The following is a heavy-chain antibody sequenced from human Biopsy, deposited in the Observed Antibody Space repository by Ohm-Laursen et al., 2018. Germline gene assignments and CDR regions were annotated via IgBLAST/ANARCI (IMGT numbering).Heavy chain of an antibody. V-gene: IGHV4-4*07. J-gene: IGHJ5*02. Sequence: SDTLSLTCTVSGGSISNYYWSWIRQPAGKGLEWIGRIYSSGSTNYNPSLKSRVTMSVDTSKNQFSLILSSMTAAAAAVYYCAREPRIAAVAYFDPWGQGTLVTVSS. CDR2: IYSSGST. D-gene: IGHD6-13*01. CDR1: GGSISNYY. CDR3: AREPRIAAVAYFDP.